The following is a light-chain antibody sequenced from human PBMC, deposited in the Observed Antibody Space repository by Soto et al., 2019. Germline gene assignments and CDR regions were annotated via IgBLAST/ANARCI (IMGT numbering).Light chain of an antibody. CDR3: QLYGSSRT. J-gene: IGKJ1*01. CDR1: QTVSSSD. CDR2: DAS. V-gene: IGKV3-20*01. Sequence: EIVLTQSPGTLSLSPGERATLSCRASQTVSSSDLAWYQQKPGQAPRLVIYDASSRATGIPDRFSGSGSETDITLTISRLEPEDFSVYYCQLYGSSRTFGHGTKVEIK.